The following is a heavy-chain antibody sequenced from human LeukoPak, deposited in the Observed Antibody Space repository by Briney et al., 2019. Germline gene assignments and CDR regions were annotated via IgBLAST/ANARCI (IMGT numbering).Heavy chain of an antibody. J-gene: IGHJ3*02. CDR3: TTGRGAFDI. Sequence: AGSLRLSCAASGFTFSIAWMSCVRQAPGKGLEWVGRIRSKTDGGTTDYAAPVKGRFSISRDDSKNTLYLQMSSLKTEDTAVYYCTTGRGAFDIWGQGTMVTVSS. V-gene: IGHV3-15*01. CDR1: GFTFSIAW. CDR2: IRSKTDGGTT. D-gene: IGHD3-10*01.